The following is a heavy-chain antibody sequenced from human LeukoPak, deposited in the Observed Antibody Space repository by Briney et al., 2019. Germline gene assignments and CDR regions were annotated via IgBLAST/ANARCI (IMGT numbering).Heavy chain of an antibody. CDR1: GFTFSSHW. V-gene: IGHV3-7*01. J-gene: IGHJ4*02. Sequence: PRGSLRLSCAASGFTFSSHWMSWVRQAPGKGLEWVANIKQDGSETYYVDSVKGRFTISRDNTQNSLYLQMNSLGADDTALYYCARSPRRGEFDYWGQGTLVTVSS. CDR3: ARSPRRGEFDY. D-gene: IGHD3-16*01. CDR2: IKQDGSET.